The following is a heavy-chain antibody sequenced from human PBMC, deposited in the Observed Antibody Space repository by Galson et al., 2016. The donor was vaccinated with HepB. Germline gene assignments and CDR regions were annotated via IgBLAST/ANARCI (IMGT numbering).Heavy chain of an antibody. CDR1: GFDFNDSS. CDR2: INHSGST. V-gene: IGHV4-34*01. Sequence: LRLSCAASGFDFNDSSMHWVRQSPGKGLEWIGEINHSGSTNYNPSLKSRVTISVDTSKNQFSLKLSSVTAADTAVYYCARGDNPDYGDYASAYYYMDVWGKGTTVTVSS. J-gene: IGHJ6*03. D-gene: IGHD4-17*01. CDR3: ARGDNPDYGDYASAYYYMDV.